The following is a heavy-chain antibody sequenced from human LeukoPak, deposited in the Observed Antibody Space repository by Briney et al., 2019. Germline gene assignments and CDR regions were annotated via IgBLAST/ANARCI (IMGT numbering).Heavy chain of an antibody. CDR3: ARHYSGSYPPDY. D-gene: IGHD1-26*01. Sequence: KPSETLSLTCAVSGYSISSGYYWGWIRQPPGKGLEWIGSIYHSGSTYYNPSLKSRVTISVDTSKNQFSLKLSSVTAADTAVYYCARHYSGSYPPDYWGQGTLVTVSS. CDR2: IYHSGST. J-gene: IGHJ4*02. V-gene: IGHV4-38-2*01. CDR1: GYSISSGYY.